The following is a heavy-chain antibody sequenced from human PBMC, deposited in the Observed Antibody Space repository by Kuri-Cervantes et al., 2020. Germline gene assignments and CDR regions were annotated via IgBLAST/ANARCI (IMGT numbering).Heavy chain of an antibody. CDR2: IYYSGST. V-gene: IGHV4-61*01. D-gene: IGHD3-3*01. J-gene: IGHJ6*04. CDR1: GGSVSSGSYY. CDR3: AKDLRTHRSGYYEVDV. Sequence: SETLSLTCTVSGGSVSSGSYYWSWIRQPPGKGLEWIGYIYYSGSTNYNPSLKSRVTISVDTSKNQFSLKLSSVTAADTAVYYCAKDLRTHRSGYYEVDVWGKGTTVTVSS.